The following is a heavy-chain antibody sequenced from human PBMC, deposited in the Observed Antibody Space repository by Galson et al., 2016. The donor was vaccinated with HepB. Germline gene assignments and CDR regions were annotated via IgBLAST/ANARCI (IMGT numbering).Heavy chain of an antibody. D-gene: IGHD2-2*01. J-gene: IGHJ6*04. CDR2: INPNNGGT. CDR1: GYTFTGHY. Sequence: SVKVSCKASGYTFTGHYIHWVRQAPGQGLEWMGWINPNNGGTNYAQKFQGRVTMTRDTAISTAYMELRSLRSDDTAVYYCARGLCSSTSCYTFWDYYYYDMDVWGKGTTVTVSS. CDR3: ARGLCSSTSCYTFWDYYYYDMDV. V-gene: IGHV1-2*02.